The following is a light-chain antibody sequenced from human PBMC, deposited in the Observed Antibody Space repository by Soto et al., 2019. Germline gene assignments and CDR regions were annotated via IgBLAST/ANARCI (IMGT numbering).Light chain of an antibody. CDR1: QSVSSN. Sequence: IVMTQSAATVSVYPGERATLSCRASQSVSSNLAWYQQKPGQAPSLLIYDASTRATGIPARFSGSGSGTEFTLTISSLQSEDFAVYYCQQSNNWPWTYGQGTKVDIK. J-gene: IGKJ1*01. CDR2: DAS. V-gene: IGKV3-15*01. CDR3: QQSNNWPWT.